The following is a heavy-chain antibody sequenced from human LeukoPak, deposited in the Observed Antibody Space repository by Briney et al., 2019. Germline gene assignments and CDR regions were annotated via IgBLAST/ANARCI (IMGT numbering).Heavy chain of an antibody. D-gene: IGHD1-26*01. CDR1: GFTFSSYG. CDR2: ISSSSNYI. V-gene: IGHV3-21*01. Sequence: GGSLRLSCAASGFTFSSYGMSWVRQAPGKGLEWVSSISSSSNYIYYADSVKGRFTISRDNAKNSLYLQMNSLRAEDTAVYYCARETNLLLRGSAFDIWGQGTMVTVSS. CDR3: ARETNLLLRGSAFDI. J-gene: IGHJ3*02.